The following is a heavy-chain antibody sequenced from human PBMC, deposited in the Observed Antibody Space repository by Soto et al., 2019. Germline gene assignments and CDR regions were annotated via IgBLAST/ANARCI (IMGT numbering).Heavy chain of an antibody. Sequence: VQLLESGGGLVQSGGSLRLSCAASGFTFSSSAMSWVRQAPGKGLEWVSSISGSSEDTYYADSVKGRFIIFRDNPRNTLYLQMNTLRAEDTAVYYCAKVQTWTIFDYWGQGTLVTVSS. CDR1: GFTFSSSA. D-gene: IGHD1-1*01. CDR2: ISGSSEDT. V-gene: IGHV3-23*01. J-gene: IGHJ4*02. CDR3: AKVQTWTIFDY.